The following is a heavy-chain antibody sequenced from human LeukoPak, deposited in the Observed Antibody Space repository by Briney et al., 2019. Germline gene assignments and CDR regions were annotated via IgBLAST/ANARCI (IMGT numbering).Heavy chain of an antibody. CDR2: ISGSGGST. D-gene: IGHD1-14*01. J-gene: IGHJ4*02. Sequence: PGGSLRLSCAASGFTFSSYAISWGRQAPGKGLELVSAISGSGGSTYYADSVKGRFTISRDNSKNTLYLQMNSLRAEDTAVYYCAKDRIPDDYWGQGTLVTVSS. CDR3: AKDRIPDDY. V-gene: IGHV3-23*01. CDR1: GFTFSSYA.